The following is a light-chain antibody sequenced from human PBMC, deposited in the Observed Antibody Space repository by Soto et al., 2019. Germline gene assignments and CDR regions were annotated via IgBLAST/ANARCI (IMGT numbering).Light chain of an antibody. CDR1: SNDVGGYNY. J-gene: IGLJ3*02. V-gene: IGLV2-11*01. Sequence: QSALTQPRSVSGSPGQSVTISCTGTSNDVGGYNYVSWYQQHPGTAPKLLISDVNKRPSGVPDRFSGSKSGNTASLIISGLQAEDEADYYCCSYAGSSTLVFGGGTKLTVL. CDR3: CSYAGSSTLV. CDR2: DVN.